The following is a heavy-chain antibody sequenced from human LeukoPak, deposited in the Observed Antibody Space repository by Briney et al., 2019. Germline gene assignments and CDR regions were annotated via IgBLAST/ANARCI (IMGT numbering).Heavy chain of an antibody. CDR2: ISYNSETI. V-gene: IGHV3-9*03. CDR3: VKGIFGLVIAAFHI. J-gene: IGHJ3*02. CDR1: GFTFDEYA. D-gene: IGHD3/OR15-3a*01. Sequence: GGSLRLSCAASGFTFDEYAMHWVRQVPGKGLEWVSSISYNSETIGYADSVKGRFTISRDNAKNSLYLQMNSLRAEDMALYHCVKGIFGLVIAAFHIWGQGTMVTVSS.